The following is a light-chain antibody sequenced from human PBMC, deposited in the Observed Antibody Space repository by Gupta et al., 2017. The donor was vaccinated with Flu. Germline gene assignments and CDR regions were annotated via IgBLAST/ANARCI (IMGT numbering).Light chain of an antibody. CDR1: QSVSSSY. V-gene: IGKV3-20*01. CDR3: QQDGSSPRT. CDR2: GAS. Sequence: GTLSLSPGERATLSCRASQSVSSSYLAWYQQKPGQAPRLLIYGASSRATGIPDRFSGSGSGTDFTLTISRLEPEDFAVYYCQQDGSSPRTFGQGTKVEIK. J-gene: IGKJ1*01.